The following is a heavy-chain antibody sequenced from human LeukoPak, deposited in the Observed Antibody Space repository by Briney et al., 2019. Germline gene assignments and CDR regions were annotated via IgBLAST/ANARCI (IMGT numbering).Heavy chain of an antibody. CDR2: VYHSGST. CDR3: ASRAAARFDP. J-gene: IGHJ5*02. CDR1: GGSISIYY. D-gene: IGHD6-13*01. V-gene: IGHV4-59*06. Sequence: SETLSLTCTVSGGSISIYYWSRIRQPPGKGLEWIGYVYHSGSTYYNPSLKSQITISIDKSKNQFSLTVSSVTATDTALYYCASRAAARFDPWGQGILVTVSS.